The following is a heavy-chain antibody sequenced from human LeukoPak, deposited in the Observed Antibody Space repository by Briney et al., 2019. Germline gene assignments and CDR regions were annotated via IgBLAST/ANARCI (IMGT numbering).Heavy chain of an antibody. J-gene: IGHJ3*02. V-gene: IGHV3-30*18. Sequence: GGSLRLSCTASGFTFSSYGMHWVRQAPGKGLEWVAVISYDGSNKYYADSVKGRFTISRDNSKNTLYLQMNSLRAEDTAVYYCAKASGVPWADYAFNIWGPGTMVTVSS. CDR2: ISYDGSNK. D-gene: IGHD3-10*01. CDR1: GFTFSSYG. CDR3: AKASGVPWADYAFNI.